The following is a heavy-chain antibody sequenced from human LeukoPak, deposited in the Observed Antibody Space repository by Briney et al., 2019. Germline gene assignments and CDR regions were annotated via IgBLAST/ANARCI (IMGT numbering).Heavy chain of an antibody. Sequence: GGSLRLSCAASGFTFSSYSMNWVRQAPGKGLEWVSYISSSGSTIYYADSVKGRFTISRDNAKNSLYLQMNSLRAEDTAVYYCARNPGYCSGGSCYPNYYYYYMDVWGKGTTVTVSS. CDR1: GFTFSSYS. CDR3: ARNPGYCSGGSCYPNYYYYYMDV. V-gene: IGHV3-48*04. J-gene: IGHJ6*03. CDR2: ISSSGSTI. D-gene: IGHD2-15*01.